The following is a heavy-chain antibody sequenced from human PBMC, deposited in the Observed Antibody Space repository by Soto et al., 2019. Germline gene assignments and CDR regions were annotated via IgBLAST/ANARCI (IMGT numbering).Heavy chain of an antibody. CDR3: ARTVLGPDLLADSFVDYYYYMDV. J-gene: IGHJ6*03. V-gene: IGHV4-59*08. Sequence: SETLSLTCTVSGGSIGNFYWSWIRQPPGKGLEWIGYVYYTGSTSYNPSLKRRVTFSADSSRGQFSLRLNSVTAADTAVYYCARTVLGPDLLADSFVDYYYYMDVWGQGTTVTVS. CDR2: VYYTGST. CDR1: GGSIGNFY. D-gene: IGHD3-16*01.